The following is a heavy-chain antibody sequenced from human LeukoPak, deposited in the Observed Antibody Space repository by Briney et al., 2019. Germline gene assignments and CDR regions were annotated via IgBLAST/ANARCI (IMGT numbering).Heavy chain of an antibody. CDR3: ARVVGSSSSKNWFDP. J-gene: IGHJ5*02. CDR2: VYHSGST. Sequence: SETLSLTCAVSGYSITDGYYWGWIRQPPGKGPEYIGFVYHSGSTYYNPSLRRRVTMSVDTSKNQFSLNLTSVTAADTAVYFCARVVGSSSSKNWFDPWGQGTRVTVSS. CDR1: GYSITDGYY. D-gene: IGHD2-2*01. V-gene: IGHV4-38-2*01.